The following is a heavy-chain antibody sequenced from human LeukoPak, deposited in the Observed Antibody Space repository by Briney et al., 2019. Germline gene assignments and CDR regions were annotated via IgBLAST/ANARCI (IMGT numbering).Heavy chain of an antibody. CDR2: TNPSGGST. Sequence: GASVKVSCKASGYTFTSYYMHWVRQAPGQGLEWMGITNPSGGSTSYAQKFQGRVTMTRDMSTSTVYMELSSLRSEDTAVYYCARVGYRSQFDYWGQGTLVTVSS. V-gene: IGHV1-46*01. CDR1: GYTFTSYY. D-gene: IGHD1-1*01. CDR3: ARVGYRSQFDY. J-gene: IGHJ4*02.